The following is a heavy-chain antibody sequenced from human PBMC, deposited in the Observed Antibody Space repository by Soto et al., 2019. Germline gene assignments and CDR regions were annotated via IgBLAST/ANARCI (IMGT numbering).Heavy chain of an antibody. J-gene: IGHJ3*02. V-gene: IGHV4-61*01. Sequence: QVQLQESGPGLVKPSETLSLTCTVSGGSVSSGSYYWSWIRQPPGKGLEWIGYIYYSGSTNYNPSLKSRVTISVDTSKNQFSLKLSSVTAADTAVYYCARGPSGSSIPCDIWGQGTMVTVSS. D-gene: IGHD1-26*01. CDR2: IYYSGST. CDR3: ARGPSGSSIPCDI. CDR1: GGSVSSGSYY.